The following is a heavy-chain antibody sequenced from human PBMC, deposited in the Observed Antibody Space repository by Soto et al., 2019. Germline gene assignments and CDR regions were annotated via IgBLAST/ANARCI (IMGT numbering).Heavy chain of an antibody. D-gene: IGHD2-21*02. V-gene: IGHV3-23*01. Sequence: PGGSLRLSCAASGFTFSSYAMSWVRQAPGKGLEWVSAISGSGGSTYYADSVKGRFTISRDNSKNTLYLQMNSLRAEDTAVYYCAKDTTILVVTATNIDYWGQGTLVTVSS. CDR2: ISGSGGST. J-gene: IGHJ4*02. CDR3: AKDTTILVVTATNIDY. CDR1: GFTFSSYA.